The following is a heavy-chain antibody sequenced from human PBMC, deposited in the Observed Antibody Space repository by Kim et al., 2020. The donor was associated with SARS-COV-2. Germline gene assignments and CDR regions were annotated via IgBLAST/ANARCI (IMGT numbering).Heavy chain of an antibody. CDR1: GGSFSGYY. J-gene: IGHJ4*02. CDR2: INHSGST. D-gene: IGHD3-22*01. Sequence: SETLSLTCAVYGGSFSGYYWSWIRQPPGKGLEWIGEINHSGSTNYNPSLKSRVTISVDTSKNQFSLKLSSVTAADTAVYYCARDSSGYYPFWGQGTLVTVSS. V-gene: IGHV4-34*01. CDR3: ARDSSGYYPF.